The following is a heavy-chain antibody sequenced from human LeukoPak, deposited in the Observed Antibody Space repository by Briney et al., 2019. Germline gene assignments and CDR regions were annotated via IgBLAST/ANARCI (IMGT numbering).Heavy chain of an antibody. J-gene: IGHJ6*03. Sequence: ASVKVSCKASGYTFTGYYMHWVRQAPGQGLEWMGWINPNSGGTNYAQKFQGRVTMTRDTSISTAYMELSRLRSDDTAVYYCASGGYSRGGYDGGGGYYYYYMDVWGKGTTVTISS. CDR1: GYTFTGYY. CDR2: INPNSGGT. CDR3: ASGGYSRGGYDGGGGYYYYYMDV. V-gene: IGHV1-2*02. D-gene: IGHD2-15*01.